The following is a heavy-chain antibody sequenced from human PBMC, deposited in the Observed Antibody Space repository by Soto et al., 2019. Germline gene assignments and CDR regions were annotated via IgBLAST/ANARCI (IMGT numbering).Heavy chain of an antibody. V-gene: IGHV4-39*01. Sequence: SETLSLTCTVSGGSISSSSYYWGWIRQPPGKGLELIGSFYYCGSTYYNLSLKSRVTISVDTSKNQFSLKLSFVTAEDTAVYYCASRPSHSSSWSDYWGQGTLVTVSS. CDR1: GGSISSSSYY. D-gene: IGHD6-13*01. CDR3: ASRPSHSSSWSDY. CDR2: FYYCGST. J-gene: IGHJ4*02.